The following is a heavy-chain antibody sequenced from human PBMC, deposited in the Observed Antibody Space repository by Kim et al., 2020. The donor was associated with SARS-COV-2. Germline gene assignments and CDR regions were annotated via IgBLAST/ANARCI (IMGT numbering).Heavy chain of an antibody. V-gene: IGHV1-18*01. CDR2: ISPHTGHR. CDR1: GYTFTNND. D-gene: IGHD6-19*01. CDR3: ARGVAGNYYSDY. Sequence: ASVKVSCKASGYTFTNNDISWVRQAPGQGLEWMGWISPHTGHRNFAQNFLDRVTMTRDTSTNTVYMEMRSLKPDDTAVYYCARGVAGNYYSDYWGQGNLV. J-gene: IGHJ4*02.